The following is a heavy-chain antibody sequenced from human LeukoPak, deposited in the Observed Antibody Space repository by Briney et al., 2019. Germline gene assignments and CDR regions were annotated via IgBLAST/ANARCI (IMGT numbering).Heavy chain of an antibody. D-gene: IGHD3-3*01. CDR1: GGSISSYY. CDR3: ARDDSGPFGVVGG. Sequence: PSETLSLTCTRSGGSISSYYWSWIRQPPGKGLEWIGYIYYSGSTNYNPSLKSRVTISVDTSKNQFSLKLSSVTAADTAVYYCARDDSGPFGVVGGWGQGTLVTVSS. V-gene: IGHV4-59*01. CDR2: IYYSGST. J-gene: IGHJ4*02.